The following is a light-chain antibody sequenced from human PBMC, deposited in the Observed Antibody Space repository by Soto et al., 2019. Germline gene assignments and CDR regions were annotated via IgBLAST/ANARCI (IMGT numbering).Light chain of an antibody. V-gene: IGKV1-5*03. CDR3: QQDKSYSWT. CDR2: KAS. Sequence: IPIPQPPSTLSASVGDIVTITCRASQRISRSLAWFQHKPGAAPKLLIYKASSLDSGVPSRFRGSGSGTELTITISSLKPDDFETYYCQQDKSYSWTFGQGTKVDIK. J-gene: IGKJ1*01. CDR1: QRISRS.